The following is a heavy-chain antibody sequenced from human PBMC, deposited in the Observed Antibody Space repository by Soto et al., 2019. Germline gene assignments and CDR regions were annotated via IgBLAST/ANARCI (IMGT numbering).Heavy chain of an antibody. CDR2: INAGNGNT. CDR1: GYTFTNYA. V-gene: IGHV1-3*01. D-gene: IGHD3-22*01. Sequence: ASVKVSCKASGYTFTNYAMHWVLQAPGQRLEWMGWINAGNGNTRYSQKFQGRATITRDTSASTVYMELGSLRSEDTAVYYCARDGADYYESSAMDVWGQGXTVTVS. J-gene: IGHJ6*02. CDR3: ARDGADYYESSAMDV.